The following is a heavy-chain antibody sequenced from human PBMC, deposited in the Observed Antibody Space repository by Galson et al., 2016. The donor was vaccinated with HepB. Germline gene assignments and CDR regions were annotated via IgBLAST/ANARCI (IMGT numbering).Heavy chain of an antibody. CDR2: MYYSGST. J-gene: IGHJ4*02. D-gene: IGHD3-10*01. CDR1: SVSISNSSYY. Sequence: SETLSLTCTVSSVSISNSSYYWGWLRQPPGKGLEWIGSMYYSGSTYYNPSLKSRVRMSVDTSKKQFSLRLTSVIAADTAVYYCARQVRVLGPRHRWLGAFDSWGQGTLVAVSS. CDR3: ARQVRVLGPRHRWLGAFDS. V-gene: IGHV4-39*01.